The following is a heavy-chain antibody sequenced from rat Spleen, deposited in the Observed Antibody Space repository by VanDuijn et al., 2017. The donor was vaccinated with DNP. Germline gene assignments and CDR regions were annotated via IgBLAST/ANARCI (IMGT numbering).Heavy chain of an antibody. CDR3: ARHDYSYSPHWYFDF. V-gene: IGHV5-25*01. CDR1: GFTFSNYF. D-gene: IGHD1-2*01. Sequence: EVQLVESGGGLVQPGRSLKLSCAASGFTFSNYFMAWVRQAPTKGLEWVASITPGGGNTYYRDSVKGRFTISRDNAERSLYLQIDSLRSEDTATYYCARHDYSYSPHWYFDFWGPGTMVTVSS. J-gene: IGHJ1*01. CDR2: ITPGGGNT.